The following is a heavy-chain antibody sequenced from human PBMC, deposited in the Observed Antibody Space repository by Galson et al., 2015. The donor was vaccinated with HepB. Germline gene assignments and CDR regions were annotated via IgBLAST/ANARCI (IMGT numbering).Heavy chain of an antibody. Sequence: SLRLSCAASGFTFSNAWMNWVRQAPGKGLEWVGRIKRKSDGGTIDYAAPVKGRFTISRDDSKNTLYLQMNSLKTEDTAVYYCTSQVRGWVYYYYGMDVWGQGTTVTVSS. D-gene: IGHD3-10*01. CDR1: GFTFSNAW. V-gene: IGHV3-15*07. J-gene: IGHJ6*02. CDR3: TSQVRGWVYYYYGMDV. CDR2: IKRKSDGGTI.